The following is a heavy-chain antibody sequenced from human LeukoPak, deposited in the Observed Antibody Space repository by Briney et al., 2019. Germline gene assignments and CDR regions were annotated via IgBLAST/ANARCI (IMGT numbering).Heavy chain of an antibody. D-gene: IGHD2-8*01. CDR2: ISSSSSTI. V-gene: IGHV3-11*04. CDR3: ARDAPYCTNGVCWFDY. J-gene: IGHJ4*02. Sequence: PGGSLRLSCAASGFTFSDYYMSWIRQAPGKGLEWVSYISSSSSTIYYADSVKGRFTISRDNAKNSLYLQMNSLRAEDTAVYYCARDAPYCTNGVCWFDYWGQGTLVTVSS. CDR1: GFTFSDYY.